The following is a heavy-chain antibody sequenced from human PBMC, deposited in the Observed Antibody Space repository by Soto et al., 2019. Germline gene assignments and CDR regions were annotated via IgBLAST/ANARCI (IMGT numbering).Heavy chain of an antibody. CDR1: GDSVSSNSAA. D-gene: IGHD3-22*01. CDR3: ARSRGGITMIVVDREFDY. CDR2: TYYRSKWYN. J-gene: IGHJ4*02. Sequence: SQTLSLTCAISGDSVSSNSAAWNWIWQSPSRGLEWLGRTYYRSKWYNDYAVSVKSRITINPDTSKNQFSLQLNSVTPEDTAVYYCARSRGGITMIVVDREFDYWGQGTLVTVSS. V-gene: IGHV6-1*01.